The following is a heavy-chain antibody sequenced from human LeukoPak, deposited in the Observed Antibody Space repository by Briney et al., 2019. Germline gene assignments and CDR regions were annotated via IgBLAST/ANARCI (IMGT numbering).Heavy chain of an antibody. V-gene: IGHV3-23*01. CDR2: ISGSAIST. CDR1: GFTFGSYA. Sequence: GGSLRFSCAASGFTFGSYAMSWVRQAPGKGLEWVSTISGSAISTYYADSVKGRFTISRDNSKNTLYLQMNSLRPEDTAVYYCAKDFYPLGNYVIYFDYWGQGTLVTVSS. D-gene: IGHD1-7*01. CDR3: AKDFYPLGNYVIYFDY. J-gene: IGHJ4*02.